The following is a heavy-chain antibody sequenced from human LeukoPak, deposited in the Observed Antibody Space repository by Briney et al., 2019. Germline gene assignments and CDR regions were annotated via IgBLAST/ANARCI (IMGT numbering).Heavy chain of an antibody. V-gene: IGHV3-21*01. CDR1: GFTFSSYS. Sequence: GGSLRLSCAASGFTFSSYSMNWVRQAPGKGLEWVSSISSSSSYIYYADSVKGRFTISRDNAKNSLYLQMNSLRAEDTAVYYCAAPYYDILTGYYRGDDYWGQGTLVTVS. D-gene: IGHD3-9*01. CDR2: ISSSSSYI. J-gene: IGHJ4*02. CDR3: AAPYYDILTGYYRGDDY.